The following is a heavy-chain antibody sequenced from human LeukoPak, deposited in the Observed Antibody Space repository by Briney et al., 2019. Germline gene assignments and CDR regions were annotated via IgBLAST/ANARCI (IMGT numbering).Heavy chain of an antibody. CDR3: AKEMVVAAAGMDRMPAGSFDY. CDR2: IWYGGSNK. V-gene: IGHV3-33*06. CDR1: GFTFSSYG. D-gene: IGHD6-13*01. Sequence: GGSLRLSCAASGFTFSSYGMHWVRQARGKGLEWEAVIWYGGSNKYYADSVKGRFTIPRDNSENTLYLQMNSLRAEDTAVYYCAKEMVVAAAGMDRMPAGSFDYWGQGTLVTVSS. J-gene: IGHJ4*02.